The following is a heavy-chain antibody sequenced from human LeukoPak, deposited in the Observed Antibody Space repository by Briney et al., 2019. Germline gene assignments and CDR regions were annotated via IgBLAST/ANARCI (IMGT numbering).Heavy chain of an antibody. J-gene: IGHJ3*02. CDR1: GYTFTSYG. CDR2: MNPNSGNT. V-gene: IGHV1-8*02. Sequence: ASVKVSCKASGYTFTSYGISWVRQAPGQGLEWMGWMNPNSGNTGYAQKFQGRVTMARNTSISTAYMELSSLRSEDTAVYYCARVIPYYYDSSGYLVVAFDIWGQGTMVTVSS. CDR3: ARVIPYYYDSSGYLVVAFDI. D-gene: IGHD3-22*01.